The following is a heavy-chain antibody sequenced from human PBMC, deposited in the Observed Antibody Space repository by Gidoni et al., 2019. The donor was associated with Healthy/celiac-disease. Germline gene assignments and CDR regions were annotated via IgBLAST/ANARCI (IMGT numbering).Heavy chain of an antibody. CDR3: ARAGLPGSTSGRGTWFDP. V-gene: IGHV1-46*04. Sequence: QVQLVQSVAEVKKPGASVKVSCQASGYTFTSHYMHWVRQAPGQGLEWMGIINPSGGSTSYAQELQGRVTRTRDTSTSTVYMELSSLRSEDTAVYYCARAGLPGSTSGRGTWFDPWGQGTLVTVSS. J-gene: IGHJ5*02. CDR1: GYTFTSHY. D-gene: IGHD2-2*01. CDR2: INPSGGST.